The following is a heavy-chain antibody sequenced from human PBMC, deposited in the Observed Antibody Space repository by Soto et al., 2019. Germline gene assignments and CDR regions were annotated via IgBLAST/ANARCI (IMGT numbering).Heavy chain of an antibody. J-gene: IGHJ4*02. CDR2: IYYSGST. CDR1: GGSISSYY. Sequence: SETLSLTCTVSGGSISSYYWSWVRQPPGKGLEWIGYIYYSGSTNYNPSLKSRVTISVDTSKNQFSLKLSSVTAADTAVYYCARAAKNYYDSSGSSPFDYWGQGTLVTVSS. V-gene: IGHV4-59*01. CDR3: ARAAKNYYDSSGSSPFDY. D-gene: IGHD3-22*01.